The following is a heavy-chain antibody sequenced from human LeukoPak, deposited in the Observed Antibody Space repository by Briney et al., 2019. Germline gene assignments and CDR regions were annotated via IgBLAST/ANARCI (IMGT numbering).Heavy chain of an antibody. V-gene: IGHV3-21*01. J-gene: IGHJ4*02. CDR1: GFTFSSYT. CDR3: ARGSTVVRGVSPAGDY. Sequence: GGSLRLSCAASGFTFSSYTMNWVRQAPGKGLEWVSSISRSSSYIYYADSMKGRFTISRDNAKNSLDLQMHSLRAEDTAVYYCARGSTVVRGVSPAGDYWGQGTLVIVSS. D-gene: IGHD3-10*01. CDR2: ISRSSSYI.